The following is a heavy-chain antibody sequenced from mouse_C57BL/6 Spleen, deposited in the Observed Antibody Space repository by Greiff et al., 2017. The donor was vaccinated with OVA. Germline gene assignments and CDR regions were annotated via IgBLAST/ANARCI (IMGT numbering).Heavy chain of an antibody. CDR3: ARGGSYGNSWFAY. CDR1: GYTFTDYN. J-gene: IGHJ3*01. V-gene: IGHV1-18*01. CDR2: INPNNGGT. Sequence: EVKLVESGPELVKPGASVKIPCKASGYTFTDYNMDWVKQSHGKSLEWIGDINPNNGGTIYNQKFKGKATLTVDKSSSTAYMQLSSLTSEDSAVYYCARGGSYGNSWFAYWGQGTLVTVSA. D-gene: IGHD2-1*01.